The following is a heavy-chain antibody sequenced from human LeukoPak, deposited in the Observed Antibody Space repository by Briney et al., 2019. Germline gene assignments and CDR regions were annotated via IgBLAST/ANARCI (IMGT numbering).Heavy chain of an antibody. CDR1: GFTFSSYA. CDR2: ISYDGSNK. V-gene: IGHV3-30-3*01. Sequence: TGGSLRLSCAASGFTFSSYAMHWVRQAPGKGLEWVAVISYDGSNKYYADSVKGRFTISRDNSKNTLYLQMNSLRAEDTAVYYCARDRQQLVLGVYYYYGMDVWGQGTTVTVSS. D-gene: IGHD6-13*01. J-gene: IGHJ6*02. CDR3: ARDRQQLVLGVYYYYGMDV.